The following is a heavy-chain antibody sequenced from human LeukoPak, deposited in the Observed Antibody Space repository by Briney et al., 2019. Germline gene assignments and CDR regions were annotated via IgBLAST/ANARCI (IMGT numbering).Heavy chain of an antibody. J-gene: IGHJ4*02. CDR3: AREYSGSYDY. D-gene: IGHD6-19*01. Sequence: GRSLRLSCAASGFTFSTYGMHWVRQAPGKGLEWVAVIWYDGSNEYYADSVKSRFSISRDDSKNTLFLEMNSLRAEDTGVYYCAREYSGSYDYWGQGTLVTVSS. CDR2: IWYDGSNE. V-gene: IGHV3-33*01. CDR1: GFTFSTYG.